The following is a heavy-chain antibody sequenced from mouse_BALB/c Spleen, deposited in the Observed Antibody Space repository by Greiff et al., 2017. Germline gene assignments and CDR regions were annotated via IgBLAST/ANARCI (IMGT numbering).Heavy chain of an antibody. CDR3: ARGGNYLRYYFDY. CDR1: GYTFTDYA. J-gene: IGHJ2*01. D-gene: IGHD2-1*01. V-gene: IGHV1S137*01. CDR2: ISTYYGDA. Sequence: VKLMESGAELVRPGVSVKISCKGSGYTFTDYAMHWVKQSHAKSLEWIGVISTYYGDASYNQKFKGKATMTVDKSSSTAYMELARLTSEDSAIYYCARGGNYLRYYFDYWGQGTTLTVSS.